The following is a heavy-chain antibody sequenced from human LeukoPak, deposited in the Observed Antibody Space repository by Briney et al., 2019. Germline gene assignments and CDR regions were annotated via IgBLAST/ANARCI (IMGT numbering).Heavy chain of an antibody. CDR2: ISGSGGST. V-gene: IGHV3-23*01. D-gene: IGHD3-10*01. Sequence: GGSLRLSCAASGFTFSSYAMSWVRQAPGKGLEWVSAISGSGGSTYYADSVKGRFTISRDNSKNTLFLQMISPRAKDTAVYYCAKGGYYGSGSEYWGQGTLVAVSS. CDR3: AKGGYYGSGSEY. CDR1: GFTFSSYA. J-gene: IGHJ4*02.